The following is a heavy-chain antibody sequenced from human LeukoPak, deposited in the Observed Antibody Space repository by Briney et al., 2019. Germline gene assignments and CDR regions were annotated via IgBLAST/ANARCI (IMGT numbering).Heavy chain of an antibody. CDR1: GYTFTGYY. J-gene: IGHJ6*03. CDR2: INPNSGGT. V-gene: IGHV1-2*02. Sequence: ASVKVSCKASGYTFTGYYMHWVRQAPGQGLEWMGWINPNSGGTNYAQKFQGRVTMTRDTSISTAYMELSRLRSDDTAVYYCARPLLAYDSSVFKRLYNMDVGGKGPRATVPS. CDR3: ARPLLAYDSSVFKRLYNMDV. D-gene: IGHD3-22*01.